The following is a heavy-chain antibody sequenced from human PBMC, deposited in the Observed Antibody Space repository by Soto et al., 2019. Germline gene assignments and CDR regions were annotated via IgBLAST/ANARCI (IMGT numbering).Heavy chain of an antibody. Sequence: QVQLVQSGAEVKKPGASVKISCKASGYTFTRYTMNWVRQAPGQRLEWMGWINPDNGNTKSSQKFQDRVIITRDTSASTAYRDLSSLRSEDTAVYYCARGIATGQPNPWGQGTLVTVSS. V-gene: IGHV1-3*01. CDR2: INPDNGNT. CDR3: ARGIATGQPNP. J-gene: IGHJ5*02. D-gene: IGHD2-15*01. CDR1: GYTFTRYT.